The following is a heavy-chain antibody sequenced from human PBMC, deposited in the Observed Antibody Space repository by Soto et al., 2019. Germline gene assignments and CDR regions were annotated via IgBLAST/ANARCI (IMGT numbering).Heavy chain of an antibody. CDR2: IYYSVST. J-gene: IGHJ6*04. Sequence: PSETLSLTCTVSGGSISSGGYYWSWIRHHPGKGLEWMGYIYYSVSTYYNPSLKSRVTISVDTSKNHFYLKLSYLNPAENDVHKFAIILPHFFKQRTNCYAMALCGKVSTLTVSS. D-gene: IGHD3-3*02. CDR3: AIILPHFFKQRTNCYAMAL. CDR1: GGSISSGGYY. V-gene: IGHV4-31*03.